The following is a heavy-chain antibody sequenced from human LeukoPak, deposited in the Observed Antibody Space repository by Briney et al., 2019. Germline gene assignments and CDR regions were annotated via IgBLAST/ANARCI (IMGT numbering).Heavy chain of an antibody. CDR3: ARVGSYCFDL. V-gene: IGHV4-59*01. CDR1: GGSISTYY. Sequence: SETLSLTCAVSGGSISTYYWTWIRQPLGKGLEWIGYVDYSGSTNSNTSLKSRVTLSVDSSRNQFSLKVNSVTAADTAVYYWARVGSYCFDLWGRGTLVTVSS. J-gene: IGHJ2*01. CDR2: VDYSGST. D-gene: IGHD1-26*01.